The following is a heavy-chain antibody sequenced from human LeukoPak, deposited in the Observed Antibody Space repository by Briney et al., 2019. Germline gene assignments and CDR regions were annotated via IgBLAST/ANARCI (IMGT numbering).Heavy chain of an antibody. Sequence: GASVKVSCKASGYTFTGYYMHWVRQAPGQGLEWMGWINPHSGGTNYAQNFQGRVTMTRDTSITTVDMELRSLRSDDTAVYYCARVRYSSSWYSFDYWGQGTLVTVSS. CDR3: ARVRYSSSWYSFDY. V-gene: IGHV1-2*02. J-gene: IGHJ4*02. CDR1: GYTFTGYY. CDR2: INPHSGGT. D-gene: IGHD6-13*01.